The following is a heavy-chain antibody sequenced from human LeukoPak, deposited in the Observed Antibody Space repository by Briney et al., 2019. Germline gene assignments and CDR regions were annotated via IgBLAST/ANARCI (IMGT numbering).Heavy chain of an antibody. Sequence: PSETLSLTCTVSGGSISSYYWSWIRQPPGKGLEWIGYIYYSGSTNYNPSLKSRVTMSVDTSKNQFSLKLSSVTAADTAVYYCARDSSSWTNWFDPWGQGTLVTVSS. V-gene: IGHV4-59*12. D-gene: IGHD6-13*01. CDR1: GGSISSYY. CDR3: ARDSSSWTNWFDP. CDR2: IYYSGST. J-gene: IGHJ5*02.